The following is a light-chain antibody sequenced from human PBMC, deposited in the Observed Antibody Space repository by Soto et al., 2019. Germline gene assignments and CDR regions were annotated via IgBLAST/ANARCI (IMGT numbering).Light chain of an antibody. J-gene: IGKJ3*01. Sequence: EIVLTQSPATLSLSPGERATLSCRTSQNVSTSLDWYQQKPGQAPRLLIYDASKRAIGTPARISGSGSGTEFTLIISSLQSEDFAVYYCQQSNNWPFTVGPGTKVDI. CDR3: QQSNNWPFT. CDR1: QNVSTS. V-gene: IGKV3-11*01. CDR2: DAS.